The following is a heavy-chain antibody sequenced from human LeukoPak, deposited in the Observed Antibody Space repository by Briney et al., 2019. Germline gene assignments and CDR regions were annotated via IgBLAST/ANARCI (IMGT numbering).Heavy chain of an antibody. CDR3: ARGHYESSGYYLGY. J-gene: IGHJ4*02. CDR2: INPSVGST. V-gene: IGHV1-46*01. D-gene: IGHD3-22*01. Sequence: ASVKVSCKASGYTFTRYYMHGVRQAPGQGLEWMGIINPSVGSTSYAQTFQGKATMIRDTSTSTVYMELRSLRSEDTAVYYCARGHYESSGYYLGYWGQGTLATVSS. CDR1: GYTFTRYY.